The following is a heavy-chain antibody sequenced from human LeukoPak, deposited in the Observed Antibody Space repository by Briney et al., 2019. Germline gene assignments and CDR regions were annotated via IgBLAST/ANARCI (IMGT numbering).Heavy chain of an antibody. D-gene: IGHD1-26*01. J-gene: IGHJ4*02. CDR3: ARELVGATP. V-gene: IGHV3-74*01. CDR2: VSSDGSST. CDR1: GFTFSSYW. Sequence: GGSLRLSCAASGFTFSSYWMHWVRPAPGKGLVWVSRVSSDGSSTSYADSVKGRFTISRDNAKNTLYLQMNSLRAEDTAVYYCARELVGATPWGQGTLVTVSS.